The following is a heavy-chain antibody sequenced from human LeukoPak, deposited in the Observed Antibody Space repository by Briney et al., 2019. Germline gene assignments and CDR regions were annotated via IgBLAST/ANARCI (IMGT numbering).Heavy chain of an antibody. V-gene: IGHV3-30*02. CDR1: GFTFSSYG. D-gene: IGHD3-9*01. J-gene: IGHJ4*02. Sequence: GGSLRLSCAASGFTFSSYGMHWVRQAPGKGLEWVAFIRYDGSNKYYADSVKGRFTISRDNSKNTLYLQMNSLRAEDTAVYYCAKGHLVLRYFDRPSGPWGQGTLVTVSS. CDR3: AKGHLVLRYFDRPSGP. CDR2: IRYDGSNK.